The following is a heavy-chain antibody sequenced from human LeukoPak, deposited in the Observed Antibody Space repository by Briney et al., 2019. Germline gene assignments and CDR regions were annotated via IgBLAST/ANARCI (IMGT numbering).Heavy chain of an antibody. CDR3: ARVDSNYYGSGSYYEDWFDP. Sequence: ASVKVSCKVSGYTLTELSMHWVRQAPGKGLEWMGWINTNTGNPTYAQGFTGRFVFSLDTSVSTAYLQISSLKAEDTAVYYCARVDSNYYGSGSYYEDWFDPWGQGTLVAVSS. CDR2: INTNTGNP. D-gene: IGHD3-10*01. J-gene: IGHJ5*02. V-gene: IGHV7-4-1*02. CDR1: GYTLTELS.